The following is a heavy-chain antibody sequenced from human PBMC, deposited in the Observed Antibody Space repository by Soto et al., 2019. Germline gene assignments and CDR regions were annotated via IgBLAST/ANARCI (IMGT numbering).Heavy chain of an antibody. CDR2: IYYSGST. CDR3: ARSGASSGWLFDY. Sequence: QVQLQESGPGLVKPSQTLSLTCTVSGGSISSGGYYWSWIRQHPGKGLEWIGYIYYSGSTYYNPSLKSRVTISVDTSKNQFSRKLSSVTAADTAVYYCARSGASSGWLFDYWGQGTLVTVSS. CDR1: GGSISSGGYY. J-gene: IGHJ4*02. D-gene: IGHD6-19*01. V-gene: IGHV4-31*03.